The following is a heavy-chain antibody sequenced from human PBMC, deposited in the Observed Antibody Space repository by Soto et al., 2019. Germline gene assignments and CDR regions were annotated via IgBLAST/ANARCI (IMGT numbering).Heavy chain of an antibody. J-gene: IGHJ6*02. CDR3: AKASGYCSSASCSRLIYYYYGMDV. CDR2: ISYDGGDK. Sequence: PGGSLRLSCAASGFTFTSYGMHWVRQAPGKGLEWVAVISYDGGDKYYADSVKGRFTISRDNSKNTVYLQMNSLRAEDTAVYYCAKASGYCSSASCSRLIYYYYGMDVWGQGTTVTVSS. CDR1: GFTFTSYG. D-gene: IGHD2-2*01. V-gene: IGHV3-30*18.